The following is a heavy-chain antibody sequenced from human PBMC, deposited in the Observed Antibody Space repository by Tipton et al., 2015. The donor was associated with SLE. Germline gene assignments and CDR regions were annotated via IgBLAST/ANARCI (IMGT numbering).Heavy chain of an antibody. J-gene: IGHJ2*01. CDR3: ARHGLRNVADHWYFDL. CDR2: IYYSGST. CDR1: GYSISSGHY. D-gene: IGHD6-19*01. V-gene: IGHV4-38-2*02. Sequence: TLSLTCTVSGYSISSGHYWGWIRQPPGKGLEWIGYIYYSGSTNYNPSLKSRVTISVDTSKNQFSLKLSSVAAADTAVYYCARHGLRNVADHWYFDLWGRGTPVTVSS.